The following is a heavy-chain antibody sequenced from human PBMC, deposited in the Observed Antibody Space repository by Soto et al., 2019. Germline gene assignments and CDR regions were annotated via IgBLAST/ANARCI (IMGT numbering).Heavy chain of an antibody. CDR3: AKSRDAYIQFDY. D-gene: IGHD2-2*01. CDR1: GFSLSTSGVG. CDR2: IYWDDDK. J-gene: IGHJ4*02. V-gene: IGHV2-5*02. Sequence: QITLKESGPTLVKPTQTLTLTCTFSGFSLSTSGVGVGWIRQPPGKVLEWLALIYWDDDKRYSPALKSRLTITKDTSKNQVVLRMTNMDPVETATYFCAKSRDAYIQFDYWGQGTPVTVSS.